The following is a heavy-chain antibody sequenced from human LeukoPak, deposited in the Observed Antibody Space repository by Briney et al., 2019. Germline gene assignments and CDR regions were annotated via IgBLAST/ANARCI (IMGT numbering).Heavy chain of an antibody. Sequence: SETPSLTCTVSGGSISSYYWSWIRQPPGKGLEWIGYIYYSGSTNYNPSLKSRVTISVDMSKNQFSLKLSSVTAADTAVYYCARADVDTAMVYFDYWGQGTLVTVSS. V-gene: IGHV4-59*01. CDR2: IYYSGST. CDR3: ARADVDTAMVYFDY. CDR1: GGSISSYY. D-gene: IGHD5-18*01. J-gene: IGHJ4*02.